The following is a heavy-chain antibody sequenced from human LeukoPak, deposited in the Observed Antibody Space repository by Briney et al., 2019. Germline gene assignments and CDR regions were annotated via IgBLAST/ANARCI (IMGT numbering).Heavy chain of an antibody. CDR3: ARGGGLDAFDI. CDR2: FYSGGTT. V-gene: IGHV3-53*01. Sequence: GGSLRLSCAVSGFSVSSNYMSWVRQAPGKGLEWVSSFYSGGTTYYADSVKGRFTISRDNSKNTLYLQMNSLRVEDTAVYYCARGGGLDAFDIWGQGTMVTVSS. J-gene: IGHJ3*02. D-gene: IGHD2-15*01. CDR1: GFSVSSNY.